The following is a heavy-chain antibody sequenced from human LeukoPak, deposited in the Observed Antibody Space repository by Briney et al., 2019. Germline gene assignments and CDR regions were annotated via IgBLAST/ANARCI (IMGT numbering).Heavy chain of an antibody. CDR2: IIPIFGTA. V-gene: IGHV1-69*05. D-gene: IGHD2-2*01. J-gene: IGHJ5*02. Sequence: SVKVSCKASGYTFTSYDINWVRQATGQGLEWMGGIIPIFGTANYAQKFQGRVTITTDESTSTAYMELSSLRSEDTAVYYCASGGIPGWFDPWGQGTLVTVSS. CDR1: GYTFTSYD. CDR3: ASGGIPGWFDP.